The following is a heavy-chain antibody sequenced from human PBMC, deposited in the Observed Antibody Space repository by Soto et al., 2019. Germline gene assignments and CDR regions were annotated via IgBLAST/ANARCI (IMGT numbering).Heavy chain of an antibody. D-gene: IGHD6-6*01. V-gene: IGHV3-23*01. CDR1: GFTLSSYV. Sequence: EVQLWESGGGLVQPGGSLRLSCTASGFTLSSYVMGWVRQAPGKGLQWVSGISADGTYYADSVKGRFTISRDNSKNTLYLQNNSPRAEDTAVYYWAKGPAQIVHGVFDYWGQGTLVTVSP. J-gene: IGHJ4*02. CDR3: AKGPAQIVHGVFDY. CDR2: ISADGT.